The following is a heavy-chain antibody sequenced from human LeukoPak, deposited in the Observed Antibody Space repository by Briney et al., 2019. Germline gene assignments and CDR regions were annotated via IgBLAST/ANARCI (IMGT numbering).Heavy chain of an antibody. CDR3: ARLKDDVTKLDY. D-gene: IGHD2-8*01. V-gene: IGHV3-7*01. CDR1: GFTFSTYW. J-gene: IGHJ4*02. CDR2: INQDGSQK. Sequence: GGSLRLSCAASGFTFSTYWMSWVRQAPGKGLEWVANINQDGSQKRYVDSVQGRFTISRDNTKYSLFLQMNSLRAEDTAVYYCARLKDDVTKLDYWGQGTLVTVSS.